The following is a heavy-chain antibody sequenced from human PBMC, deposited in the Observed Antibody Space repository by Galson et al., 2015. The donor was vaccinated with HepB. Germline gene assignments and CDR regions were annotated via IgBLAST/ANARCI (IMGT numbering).Heavy chain of an antibody. D-gene: IGHD4-17*01. Sequence: SVKVSCKASGYTFATYYMHWVRQAPGEGLEWMGMINPTGGSTSYAQKFQGRVTMTRDTSTSTVYMELSSLRSEDMAVYYCARGDGDFYYYYMDVWGKGTTVTVSS. CDR2: INPTGGST. J-gene: IGHJ6*03. CDR3: ARGDGDFYYYYMDV. CDR1: GYTFATYY. V-gene: IGHV1-46*03.